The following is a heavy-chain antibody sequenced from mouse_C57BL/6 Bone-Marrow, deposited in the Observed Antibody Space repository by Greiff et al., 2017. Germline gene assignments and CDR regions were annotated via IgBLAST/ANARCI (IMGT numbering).Heavy chain of an antibody. V-gene: IGHV1-69*01. CDR3: ANLLAY. J-gene: IGHJ3*01. CDR1: GYTFTSYW. Sequence: VQLQQSGAELVMPGASVKLSCKASGYTFTSYWMHWVKQRPGQGLEWIGEIDPSDSYTNYNQKFKGKSTLTVYKSSSTAYMQLSSLTSEDSAVYYCANLLAYWGQGTLVTVSA. CDR2: IDPSDSYT.